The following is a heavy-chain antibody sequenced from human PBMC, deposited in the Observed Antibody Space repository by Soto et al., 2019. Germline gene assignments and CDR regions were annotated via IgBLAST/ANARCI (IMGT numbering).Heavy chain of an antibody. Sequence: EVQLVESGGGLVQPGGSLRLSCAASGFTFSSYEMNWVRQAPWKGLEWVSYISSSGSTIYYADSVKGRLTISRDNAKNSLYLQMHSLRGEATAVDYCAATKCYFDYWGQGTLVTVSS. J-gene: IGHJ4*02. CDR2: ISSSGSTI. V-gene: IGHV3-48*03. D-gene: IGHD5-12*01. CDR3: AATKCYFDY. CDR1: GFTFSSYE.